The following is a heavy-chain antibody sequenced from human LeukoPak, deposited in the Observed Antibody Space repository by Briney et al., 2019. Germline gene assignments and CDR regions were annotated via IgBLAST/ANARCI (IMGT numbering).Heavy chain of an antibody. D-gene: IGHD5-24*01. J-gene: IGHJ5*02. CDR1: GFTFSSFA. CDR2: ISGFAGSI. V-gene: IGHV3-23*01. Sequence: GGSLRLSCAASGFTFSSFAMSWVRQAPEKGLEWVSSISGFAGSIYYADSVKGRFTISRDNSKNTLYLLMTSLRAEDTALYYCAKEGGLQSLPYTWFDPWGQGTLVTVSS. CDR3: AKEGGLQSLPYTWFDP.